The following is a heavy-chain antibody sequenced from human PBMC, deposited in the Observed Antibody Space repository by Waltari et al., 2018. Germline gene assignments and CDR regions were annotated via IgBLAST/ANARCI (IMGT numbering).Heavy chain of an antibody. CDR3: ARAGGSNDYGDYDWFDP. V-gene: IGHV1-69*13. D-gene: IGHD4-17*01. CDR2: IIPIFGTA. CDR1: GGTFSSYA. Sequence: QVQLVQSGAEVKKPGSSVKVSCKASGGTFSSYAISWVRQAPGQGLEWMGGIIPIFGTANYAQKFQGRVTITADESTSTAYMELSSLRSEDTAVYYCARAGGSNDYGDYDWFDPWCQGTLVTVSS. J-gene: IGHJ5*02.